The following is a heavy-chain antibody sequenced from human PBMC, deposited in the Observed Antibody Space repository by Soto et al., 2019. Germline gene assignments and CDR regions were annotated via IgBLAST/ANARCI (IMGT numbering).Heavy chain of an antibody. J-gene: IGHJ4*02. D-gene: IGHD6-13*01. CDR3: ARERRSIAAAGTPFDY. Sequence: QVQLVQSGAEVKKPGSSVKVSCKASGGTFSSYAISWVRQAPGQGLEWMGGIIPIFGTANYAQKFQGRVTITADKSTSTAYMELSSMRSEDTAVYYCARERRSIAAAGTPFDYWGQGTLVTVSS. CDR1: GGTFSSYA. CDR2: IIPIFGTA. V-gene: IGHV1-69*06.